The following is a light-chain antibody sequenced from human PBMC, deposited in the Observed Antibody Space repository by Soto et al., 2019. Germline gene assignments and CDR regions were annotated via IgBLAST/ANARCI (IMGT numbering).Light chain of an antibody. V-gene: IGKV3-20*01. CDR2: GAS. J-gene: IGKJ3*01. CDR1: QSVSSSY. CDR3: QQYGSSPQT. Sequence: EIVLKQSPGTLYLSPGERATLSCRASQSVSSSYLAWYQQKPGQAPRLLIYGASSRATGIPDRFSGSGSGTDFTLTISRLEPEDFAVYYCQQYGSSPQTFGPGTKVDI.